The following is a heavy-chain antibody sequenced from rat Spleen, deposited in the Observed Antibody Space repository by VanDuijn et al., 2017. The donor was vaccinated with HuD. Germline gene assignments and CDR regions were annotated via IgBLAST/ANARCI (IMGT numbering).Heavy chain of an antibody. Sequence: EVQLVESGGGFVQPGKSLKLSCAASGFTFSDFAMTWVRQAPKKGLEWVASINYEGSSTYYGDSVKGRFTISRDTAKSTLYLQMNSLRSEDTATYYCVRHVDYWGQGVTVTVSS. CDR2: INYEGSST. V-gene: IGHV5-22*01. CDR3: VRHVDY. CDR1: GFTFSDFA. J-gene: IGHJ2*01.